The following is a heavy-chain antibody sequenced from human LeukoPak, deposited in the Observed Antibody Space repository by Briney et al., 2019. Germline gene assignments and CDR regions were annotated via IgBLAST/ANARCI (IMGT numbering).Heavy chain of an antibody. CDR2: IIPIFGTA. Sequence: GASVKVSCKASGGTFSSYAISWVRQAPGQGLEWMGGIIPIFGTANYAQKFQGRVTMTRNTSISTAYMELSSLRSEDTAVYFCARGTIVRGVIYSWGQGTLVTVSS. D-gene: IGHD3-10*01. CDR1: GGTFSSYA. J-gene: IGHJ4*02. CDR3: ARGTIVRGVIYS. V-gene: IGHV1-69*05.